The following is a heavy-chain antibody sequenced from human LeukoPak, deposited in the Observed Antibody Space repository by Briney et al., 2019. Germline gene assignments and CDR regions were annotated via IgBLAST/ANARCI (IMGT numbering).Heavy chain of an antibody. CDR2: ISSNGGST. Sequence: PGGSLRLSCAASGFTFSSYAMSWVRQAPGKGLEYVSAISSNGGSTYYADSVKGRFTISRDNSKNTLHLQMSSLRAEDTAVYYCVGVRWFGGSNWFDPWGQGTLVTVSS. J-gene: IGHJ5*02. V-gene: IGHV3-64D*09. CDR1: GFTFSSYA. D-gene: IGHD3-10*01. CDR3: VGVRWFGGSNWFDP.